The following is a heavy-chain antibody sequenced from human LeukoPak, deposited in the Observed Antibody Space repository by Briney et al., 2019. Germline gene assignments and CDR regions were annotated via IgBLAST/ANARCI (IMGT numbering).Heavy chain of an antibody. CDR1: GFTFSSYS. Sequence: GGSLRLSCAASGFTFSSYSMNWVRQAPGKGLEWVSSISSSSSYIYYADSVKGRFTISRDNAKNSLYLQMNSLRAEDTAVYYCARSIAVAGYYFDYWGQGTLVTGSS. D-gene: IGHD6-19*01. V-gene: IGHV3-21*01. J-gene: IGHJ4*02. CDR2: ISSSSSYI. CDR3: ARSIAVAGYYFDY.